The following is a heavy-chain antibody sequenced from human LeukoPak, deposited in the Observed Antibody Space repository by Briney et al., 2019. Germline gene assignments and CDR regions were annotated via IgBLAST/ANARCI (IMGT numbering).Heavy chain of an antibody. Sequence: GGSLRLSCAASGFTFSSYAMSWVRQAPGKGLEWVSAISGSGGSTYYADSVKGRFTISRDNSKNTLYLQMNSLRAEDTAVYYCAKASGYDYLGLSVLLAWGQGTLVTVSS. CDR1: GFTFSSYA. J-gene: IGHJ5*02. CDR3: AKASGYDYLGLSVLLA. D-gene: IGHD5-12*01. CDR2: ISGSGGST. V-gene: IGHV3-23*01.